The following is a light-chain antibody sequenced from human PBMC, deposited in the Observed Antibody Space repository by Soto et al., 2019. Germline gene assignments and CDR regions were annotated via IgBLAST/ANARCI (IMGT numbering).Light chain of an antibody. CDR1: QSISSW. CDR2: DAA. Sequence: IQMPQSTSTLSASVGDRVTITCRASQSISSWLAWYQQKPGKAPKLLIYDAASLESGVPSRFSGSGSGTEVTLTISSLQPDDFAAYYCQQYNSNSPRTFGQGTKVDIK. V-gene: IGKV1-5*01. CDR3: QQYNSNSPRT. J-gene: IGKJ1*01.